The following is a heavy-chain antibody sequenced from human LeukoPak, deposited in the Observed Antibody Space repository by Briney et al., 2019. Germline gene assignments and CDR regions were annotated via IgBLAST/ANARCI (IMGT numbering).Heavy chain of an antibody. V-gene: IGHV4-39*07. CDR2: IYYSGST. CDR3: ARDMGDSSSWYVFDY. CDR1: GGSISSGSYY. D-gene: IGHD6-13*01. Sequence: KPSQTLSLTCTVSGGSISSGSYYWGWIRQPPGEGLEWIGSIYYSGSTYYNPSLKSRVTISVDTSKNQFSLKLSSVTAADTAVYYCARDMGDSSSWYVFDYWGQGTLVTVSS. J-gene: IGHJ4*02.